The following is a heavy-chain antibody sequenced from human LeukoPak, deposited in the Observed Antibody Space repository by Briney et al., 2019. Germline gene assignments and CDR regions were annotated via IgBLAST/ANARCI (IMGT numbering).Heavy chain of an antibody. V-gene: IGHV1-69*13. J-gene: IGHJ5*02. CDR1: GGTFSSYA. CDR3: ARGGGYSYGMNWFDP. Sequence: GASVKVSCKASGGTFSSYAISWVRQAPGQGLEWMGGIIPIFGTANYAQKFRGRVTITADESTSTAYMELSSLRSEDTAVYYCARGGGYSYGMNWFDPWGQGTLVTVSS. D-gene: IGHD5-18*01. CDR2: IIPIFGTA.